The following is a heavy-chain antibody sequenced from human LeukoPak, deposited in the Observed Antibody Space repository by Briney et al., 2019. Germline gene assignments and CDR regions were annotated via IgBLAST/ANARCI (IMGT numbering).Heavy chain of an antibody. V-gene: IGHV4-34*01. CDR2: INDRGSI. CDR3: ARGRRW. D-gene: IGHD5-24*01. CDR1: GGPFSGYY. J-gene: IGHJ4*02. Sequence: SETLSLTCAVYGGPFSGYYWTWIRQPPGKGLEWIGEINDRGSINYTPSLESRLTISIDTSKNQFSLRLSSMTAADTAVYYCARGRRWWGQGALVTVSS.